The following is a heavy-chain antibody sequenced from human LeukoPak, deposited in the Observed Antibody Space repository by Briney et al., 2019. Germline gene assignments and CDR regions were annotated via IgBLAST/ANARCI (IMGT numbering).Heavy chain of an antibody. CDR3: ARGRMETYYYDSSGYSTADY. J-gene: IGHJ4*02. V-gene: IGHV3-21*01. CDR1: GFTFSSYS. D-gene: IGHD3-22*01. CDR2: ISSSSSYI. Sequence: PGGSLRLSCAASGFTFSSYSMNWVRQAPGKGLEWVSSISSSSSYIYYADSVKGRFTISRDNAKNSLYLQMNSLRAEDTAAYYCARGRMETYYYDSSGYSTADYWGQGTLVTVSS.